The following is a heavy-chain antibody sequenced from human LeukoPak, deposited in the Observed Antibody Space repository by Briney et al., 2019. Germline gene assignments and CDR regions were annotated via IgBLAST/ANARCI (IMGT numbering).Heavy chain of an antibody. Sequence: GGSPRLSCAASGFTFRSYATTWVRQAPGKGLEWVSGITASGGSTYYADSVKGRFTISRDNSKDTLYLQMNSLRVEDTAIYYCAKDREPAAVGWFDPWGQGTLVTVSS. CDR1: GFTFRSYA. D-gene: IGHD6-13*01. CDR3: AKDREPAAVGWFDP. V-gene: IGHV3-23*01. J-gene: IGHJ5*02. CDR2: ITASGGST.